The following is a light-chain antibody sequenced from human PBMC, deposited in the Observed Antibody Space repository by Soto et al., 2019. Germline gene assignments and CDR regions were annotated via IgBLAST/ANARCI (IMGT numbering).Light chain of an antibody. CDR2: GAS. CDR3: QQYTSSPLT. J-gene: IGKJ5*01. Sequence: EIVLTQSPGTLSLSPGERATLSCRASQSVSSTHLAWYRQKAGQAPRLLIYGASSRATGIPDRFSGSGSVTDFTLTTNRLEPEVCAVYYCQQYTSSPLTFGQGTRLEIK. V-gene: IGKV3-20*01. CDR1: QSVSSTH.